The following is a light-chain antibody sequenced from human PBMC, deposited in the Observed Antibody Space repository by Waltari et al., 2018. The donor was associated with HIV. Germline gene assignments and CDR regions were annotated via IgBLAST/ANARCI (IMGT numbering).Light chain of an antibody. CDR1: SRRSYY. J-gene: IGLJ2*01. Sequence: SSDLTQDSHVSVAVGQTVRITCQGDSRRSYYGRWCQQKLGQAPLLVIYGRDNRPSGIPDRCSGSSSGNSTSLIISEAQAADEAVYYCHSRDSRGYMIFGGGTRLTVL. CDR2: GRD. V-gene: IGLV3-19*01. CDR3: HSRDSRGYMI.